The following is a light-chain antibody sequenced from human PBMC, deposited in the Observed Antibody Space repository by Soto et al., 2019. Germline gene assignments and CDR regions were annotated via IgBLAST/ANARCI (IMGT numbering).Light chain of an antibody. J-gene: IGKJ4*01. V-gene: IGKV3-15*01. CDR2: GAS. CDR3: QQYNNWPSVT. CDR1: QSVSRN. Sequence: EIVMTQSPATLSVSPGERATLSCRASQSVSRNLAWYQQKPGQAPRPLIYGASTRATGIPARFSGSGSGTDFTLTISSLQSEDFAVYYCQQYNNWPSVTFGGGTKVEIK.